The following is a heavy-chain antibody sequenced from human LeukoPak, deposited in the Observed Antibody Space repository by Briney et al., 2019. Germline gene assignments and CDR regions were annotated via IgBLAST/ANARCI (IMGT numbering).Heavy chain of an antibody. CDR3: TTGRWLPMISPFDY. J-gene: IGHJ4*02. CDR2: IKSKTDGGTT. V-gene: IGHV3-15*01. Sequence: GGSLRLSCAASGFTFSNAWMSWVRQASGKGLEWVGRIKSKTDGGTTDYAAPVKGRFTISRDDSKNTLYLQMNSLKTEDTAVYYCTTGRWLPMISPFDYWGQGTLVTVSS. CDR1: GFTFSNAW. D-gene: IGHD5-24*01.